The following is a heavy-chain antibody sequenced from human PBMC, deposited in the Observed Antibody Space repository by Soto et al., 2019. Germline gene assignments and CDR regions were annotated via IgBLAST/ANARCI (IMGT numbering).Heavy chain of an antibody. CDR2: INAGNGNT. CDR1: GYTFTSYA. CDR3: AHIEYSSSSGAFDI. Sequence: QVQLVQSGAEVKKPGASVKVSCKASGYTFTSYAMHWVRQAPGQRLEWMGWINAGNGNTKYPQKFRGRVTITRDTSASTDYMELSSLRYKDTAVYYCAHIEYSSSSGAFDIWGQGTMVTVSS. D-gene: IGHD6-6*01. V-gene: IGHV1-3*01. J-gene: IGHJ3*02.